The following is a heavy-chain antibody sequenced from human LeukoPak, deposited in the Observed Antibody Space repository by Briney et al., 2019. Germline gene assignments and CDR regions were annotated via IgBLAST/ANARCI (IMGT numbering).Heavy chain of an antibody. CDR3: ARGGDSSGWYWGETFDY. CDR2: ISSSSSYI. Sequence: PGGSLRLSCAASGFTFSSYSMNWVRQAPGKGLEWVSSISSSSSYIYYADSVKGRSTISRDNAKNSLYLQMNSLRAEDTAVYYCARGGDSSGWYWGETFDYWGQGTLVTVSS. J-gene: IGHJ4*02. D-gene: IGHD6-19*01. CDR1: GFTFSSYS. V-gene: IGHV3-21*01.